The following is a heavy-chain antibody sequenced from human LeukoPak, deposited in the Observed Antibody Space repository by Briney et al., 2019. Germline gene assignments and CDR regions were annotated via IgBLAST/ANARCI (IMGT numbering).Heavy chain of an antibody. CDR1: GYTFTGYY. Sequence: ASVKVPCKASGYTFTGYYMHWVRQAPGQGLEWMGWINPNSGGTNYAQKFQGRVTMTRDTSISTAYMELSRLRSDDTAVYYCARDRGFGGYMDVWGKGTTVTISS. CDR2: INPNSGGT. J-gene: IGHJ6*03. V-gene: IGHV1-2*02. D-gene: IGHD3-10*01. CDR3: ARDRGFGGYMDV.